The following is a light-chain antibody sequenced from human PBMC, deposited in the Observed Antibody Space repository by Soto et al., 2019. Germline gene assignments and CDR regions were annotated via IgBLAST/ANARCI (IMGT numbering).Light chain of an antibody. CDR2: ESN. CDR3: ASWDHSLSGYV. V-gene: IGLV1-51*02. J-gene: IGLJ1*01. Sequence: QSVLTQPPSVSAAPGQKVTISCSGTISNIGNNYVSWYQQLPGAAPTLLIYESNRRPTGIPDRFSGSKSATSVTLDITGLQTGDEADYYCASWDHSLSGYVFGSGTKVTVL. CDR1: ISNIGNNY.